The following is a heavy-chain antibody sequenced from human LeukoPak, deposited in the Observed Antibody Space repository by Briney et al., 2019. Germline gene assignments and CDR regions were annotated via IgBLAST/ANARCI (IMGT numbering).Heavy chain of an antibody. CDR1: GYTFTSYY. Sequence: ASVKVSCKASGYTFTSYYMHWARQAPGQGLEWMGIINPSGGSTSYAQKFQGRVTMTRDMSTSTVYMELSSLRSEDTAVYYCARAEVVTPDFDYWGQGTLVTVSS. D-gene: IGHD4-23*01. V-gene: IGHV1-46*01. CDR2: INPSGGST. J-gene: IGHJ4*02. CDR3: ARAEVVTPDFDY.